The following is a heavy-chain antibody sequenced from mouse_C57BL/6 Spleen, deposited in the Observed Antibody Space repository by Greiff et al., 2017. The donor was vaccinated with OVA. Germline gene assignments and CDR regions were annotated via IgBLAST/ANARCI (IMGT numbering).Heavy chain of an antibody. CDR2: ISSGGSYT. Sequence: EVKLQESGGDLVKPGGSLKLSCAASGFTFSSYGMSWVRQTPDKRLEWVATISSGGSYTYYPDSVKGRFTISRDNAKNTLYLQMSSLKSEDTAMYYCARHNDYDYWGQGTTLTVSS. CDR1: GFTFSSYG. CDR3: ARHNDYDY. D-gene: IGHD2-4*01. J-gene: IGHJ2*01. V-gene: IGHV5-6*01.